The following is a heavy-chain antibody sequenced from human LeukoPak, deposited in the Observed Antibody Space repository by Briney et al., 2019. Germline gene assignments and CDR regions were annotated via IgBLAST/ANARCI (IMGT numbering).Heavy chain of an antibody. D-gene: IGHD2-8*01. CDR3: AKDRCSNGIGCLYYYMDV. Sequence: PGGSLRLSCATSAFTFRTYGMHWVRQAPDKGLEWVAFIRYDGSNKYYADSVKGRFTISRDNSKNTLYLQMNSLRPEDTAVYYCAKDRCSNGIGCLYYYMDVWGKGTTVTISS. V-gene: IGHV3-30*02. CDR1: AFTFRTYG. CDR2: IRYDGSNK. J-gene: IGHJ6*03.